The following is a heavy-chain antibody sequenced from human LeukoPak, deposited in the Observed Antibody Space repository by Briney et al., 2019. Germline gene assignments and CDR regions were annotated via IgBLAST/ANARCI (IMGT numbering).Heavy chain of an antibody. CDR2: INPKSGAT. D-gene: IGHD1-26*01. CDR1: GYSFIGYY. V-gene: IGHV1-2*02. J-gene: IGHJ4*02. CDR3: ARDGKDY. Sequence: DSVKVSCKGSGYSFIGYYMHWVRQAPGQGLEWMGWINPKSGATNYAQKFQGRVTMTRDTPISTACMELSRLTSDDTAVYYCARDGKDYWGQGTLVTVSS.